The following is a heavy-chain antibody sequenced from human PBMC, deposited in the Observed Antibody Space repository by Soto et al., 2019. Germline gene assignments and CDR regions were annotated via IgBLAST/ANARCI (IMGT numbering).Heavy chain of an antibody. D-gene: IGHD2-2*01. CDR1: GGSFSGYY. J-gene: IGHJ5*02. CDR3: ARPRGHIPAAMVSLWFDP. V-gene: IGHV4-34*01. CDR2: INHSGST. Sequence: SETLCLTCAVYGGSFSGYYWSWIRQPPGKGLEWIGEINHSGSTNYNPSLKSRVTISVDTSKNQFSLKLSSVTAADTAVYYCARPRGHIPAAMVSLWFDPWGQGTLVTVSS.